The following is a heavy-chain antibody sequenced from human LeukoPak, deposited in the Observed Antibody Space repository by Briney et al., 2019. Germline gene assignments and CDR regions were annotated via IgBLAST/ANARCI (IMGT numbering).Heavy chain of an antibody. CDR2: IYYSGST. CDR1: GGSISSYY. J-gene: IGHJ4*02. D-gene: IGHD3-22*01. Sequence: SETLSLTCTVSGGSISSYYWSWIRQPPGKGLEWIGYIYYSGSTNYNPPLKSRVTISVDTSKNQFSLKLSSVTAADTAVYYCARDLYYYDSSDYYSAAYFDYWGQGTLVTVSS. V-gene: IGHV4-59*01. CDR3: ARDLYYYDSSDYYSAAYFDY.